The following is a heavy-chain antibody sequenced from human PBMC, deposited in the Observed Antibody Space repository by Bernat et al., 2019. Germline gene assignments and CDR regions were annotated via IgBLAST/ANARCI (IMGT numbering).Heavy chain of an antibody. CDR3: AGEGAIRLLYYYYMDV. J-gene: IGHJ6*03. CDR2: INHSGST. D-gene: IGHD3-16*01. CDR1: GGSFSGYY. Sequence: QVQLQQWGAGLLKPSETLSLTCAVYGGSFSGYYWSWIRQPPGKGLEWIGEINHSGSTTYNPSLKSRVTISVDTSKSQFSLKLGSVTAADTAVYYCAGEGAIRLLYYYYMDVWGKGTTVTVSS. V-gene: IGHV4-34*01.